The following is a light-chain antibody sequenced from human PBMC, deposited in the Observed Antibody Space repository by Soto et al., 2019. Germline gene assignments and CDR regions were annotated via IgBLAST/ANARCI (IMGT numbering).Light chain of an antibody. CDR3: QQRSNWLT. J-gene: IGKJ4*01. Sequence: DIVLTQSPGTLSLSPGARATLSCRASQSVSSTYLAWYQQKPGQAPRLRIYGASSRATGIPARLSGSGSGTDFTLTISSLEPEDSAVYYCQQRSNWLTFGGGTKVDIK. CDR1: QSVSSTY. CDR2: GAS. V-gene: IGKV3D-20*02.